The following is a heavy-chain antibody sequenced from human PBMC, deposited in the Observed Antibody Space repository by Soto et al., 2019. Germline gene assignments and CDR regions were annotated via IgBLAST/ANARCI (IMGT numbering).Heavy chain of an antibody. CDR1: GYNFISHA. V-gene: IGHV1-3*04. Sequence: QVQLVQSGAEVKKPGSSVKLSCKASGYNFISHAMHWVRQAPGQRHEWMGWINTGNGNTKYSQKFQGRVTITRHTSAKKADMELSSLRAADTAVYWCWRSQGAIGSGSYNIVGDSHHWGQGTLVTVS. D-gene: IGHD3-10*01. CDR3: WRSQGAIGSGSYNIVGDSHH. CDR2: INTGNGNT. J-gene: IGHJ1*01.